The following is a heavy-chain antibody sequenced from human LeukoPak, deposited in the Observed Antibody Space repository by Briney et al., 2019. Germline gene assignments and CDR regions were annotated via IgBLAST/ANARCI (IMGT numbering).Heavy chain of an antibody. V-gene: IGHV1-8*01. CDR3: ARATIGYCSGGSCLYYFDY. Sequence: GASVKVSCKTSGYDFTTYGITWVRQAPGQGLEWMGWMNPNSGNTGYAQKFQGRVTMTRNTSISTAYMELSSLRSEDTAVYYCARATIGYCSGGSCLYYFDYWGQGTLVTVSS. D-gene: IGHD2-15*01. CDR1: GYDFTTYG. J-gene: IGHJ4*02. CDR2: MNPNSGNT.